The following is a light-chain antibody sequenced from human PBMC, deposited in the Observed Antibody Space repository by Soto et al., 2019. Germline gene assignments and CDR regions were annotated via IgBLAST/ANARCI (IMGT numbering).Light chain of an antibody. CDR2: DAS. V-gene: IGKV1-5*01. CDR1: QTISSW. J-gene: IGKJ1*01. Sequence: DIQMTQSPSTLSGSVGDRVTXXXRASQTISSWLAWYQQKPGKAPNLLIYDASSLESGVPSRFSGSGSRTEFSLTISSLQPDDFATYYCQHYNSYSEAFGQGTKVDI. CDR3: QHYNSYSEA.